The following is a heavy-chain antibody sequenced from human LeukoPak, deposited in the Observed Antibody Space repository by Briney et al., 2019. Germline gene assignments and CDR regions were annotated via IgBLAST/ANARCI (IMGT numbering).Heavy chain of an antibody. CDR1: GGTFSSYA. CDR3: ARGVVVPAAPKLGYYYYYMDV. V-gene: IGHV1-69*05. Sequence: ASVKVSCKASGGTFSSYAISWVRQAPGQGLEWMGGIIPIFGTANYAQKFQGRVTITTDESTSTAYTELSSLRSEDTAVYYCARGVVVPAAPKLGYYYYYMDVWGKGTTVTVSS. J-gene: IGHJ6*03. D-gene: IGHD2-2*01. CDR2: IIPIFGTA.